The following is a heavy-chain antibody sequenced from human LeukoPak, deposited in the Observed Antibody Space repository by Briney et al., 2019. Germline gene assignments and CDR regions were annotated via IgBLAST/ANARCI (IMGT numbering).Heavy chain of an antibody. CDR3: AREVVERREVYYYMDV. CDR1: GYTFTSYA. CDR2: INAGNGNT. V-gene: IGHV1-3*01. Sequence: GASVKVSCKASGYTFTSYAMHWVRQAPGQRLEWMGWINAGNGNTKYSQKFQGRVTITTDESTSTAYMELSSLKSDDTAVYYCAREVVERREVYYYMDVWGKGTTVTVSS. D-gene: IGHD1-1*01. J-gene: IGHJ6*03.